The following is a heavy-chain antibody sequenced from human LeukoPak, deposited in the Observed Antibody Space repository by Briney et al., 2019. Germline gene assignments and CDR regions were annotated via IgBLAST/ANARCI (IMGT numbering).Heavy chain of an antibody. CDR2: LRSSGSTI. CDR1: GFTFSSYE. V-gene: IGHV3-48*03. D-gene: IGHD6-6*01. CDR3: ARVPPGSSSSYY. Sequence: GRSLRLSCAASGFTFSSYEMNWVRQAPGKGLEWVSYLRSSGSTIYCADSVKGRFTVSRDDATSSLYRQMNSLIAEDTAVYYCARVPPGSSSSYYWGQGTLVTVPS. J-gene: IGHJ4*02.